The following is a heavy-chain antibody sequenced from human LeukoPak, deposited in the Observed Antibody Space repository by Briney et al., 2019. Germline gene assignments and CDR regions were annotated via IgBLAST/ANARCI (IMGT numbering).Heavy chain of an antibody. Sequence: GASVKVSCTASGGTFSSYAISWVRQAPGQGLEWMGWINPDSGDTSYARKFQGWVTMTRDTSINTVYMELSRLKSDDTAIYYCARVLRASSGFDPWGQGTLITVSS. J-gene: IGHJ5*02. CDR3: ARVLRASSGFDP. CDR2: INPDSGDT. V-gene: IGHV1-2*04. D-gene: IGHD3-10*01. CDR1: GGTFSSYA.